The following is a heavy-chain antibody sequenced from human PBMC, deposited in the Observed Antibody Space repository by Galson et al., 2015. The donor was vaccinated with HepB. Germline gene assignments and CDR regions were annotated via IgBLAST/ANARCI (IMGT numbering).Heavy chain of an antibody. CDR2: IYYGGRT. J-gene: IGHJ6*02. CDR3: TRVKLREQLVQQYYYGMDV. CDR1: GVSISSSLYY. Sequence: SETLSLTCAVSGVSISSSLYYWGWIRQSPKKGLEWIGSIYYGGRTYFSPSLQSRVAMSVDTSKNQFSLKLNSLTAADTAVYFCTRVKLREQLVQQYYYGMDVWGQGTTVTVSS. D-gene: IGHD6-13*01. V-gene: IGHV4-39*01.